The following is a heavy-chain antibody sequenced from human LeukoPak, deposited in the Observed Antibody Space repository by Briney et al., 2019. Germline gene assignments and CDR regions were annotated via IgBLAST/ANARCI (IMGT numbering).Heavy chain of an antibody. V-gene: IGHV4-4*07. CDR2: IYTSGST. D-gene: IGHD6-19*01. CDR3: ARHPDSSGWYYFDY. J-gene: IGHJ4*02. CDR1: GGSISSYY. Sequence: SETLSLTCTVSGGSISSYYWSWIRQPAGKGLEWIGRIYTSGSTNYNPSLKSRVTMSVDTSKNQFSLKLSSVTAADTAVYYCARHPDSSGWYYFDYWGQGTLVTVSS.